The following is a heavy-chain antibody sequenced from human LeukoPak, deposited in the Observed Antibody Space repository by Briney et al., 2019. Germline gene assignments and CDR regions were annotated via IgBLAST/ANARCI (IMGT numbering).Heavy chain of an antibody. CDR1: GFTFSSYG. Sequence: PGGSLRLSCAASGFTFSSYGMHWVRQAPGKGLEWVAVISYDGSNKYYADSVKGRFTISRDNSKNTLYLQMNSLRAEDTAVYYCAKVGVSNYYYYGMDVWGQGTTVTVSS. D-gene: IGHD2-8*01. CDR3: AKVGVSNYYYYGMDV. V-gene: IGHV3-30*18. J-gene: IGHJ6*02. CDR2: ISYDGSNK.